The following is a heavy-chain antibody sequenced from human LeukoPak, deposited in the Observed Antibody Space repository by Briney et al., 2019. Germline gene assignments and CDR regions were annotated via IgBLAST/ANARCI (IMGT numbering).Heavy chain of an antibody. V-gene: IGHV4-34*01. D-gene: IGHD4-17*01. CDR2: INHSGSA. J-gene: IGHJ4*02. CDR1: GGSFSGYY. Sequence: ETLSLTCAVSGGSFSGYYWTWIRQPPGKGLEWIGEINHSGSANYNPSLKSRVTISLDTSKNQFSLKLTSVTAADTAVYYCARGQGTVTTHWGQGTLVTVSS. CDR3: ARGQGTVTTH.